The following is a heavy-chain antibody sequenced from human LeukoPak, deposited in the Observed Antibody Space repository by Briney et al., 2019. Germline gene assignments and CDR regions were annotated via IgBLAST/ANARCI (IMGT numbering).Heavy chain of an antibody. CDR3: AKSQQGSYWYFDL. Sequence: GGSLRLSCAASGFTFSSYAMSWVRQAPGKALEWVSSITSSGAYIFYADSVRGRFTISRDNAKDSLYLQMNSLGPEDTAVYYCAKSQQGSYWYFDLWGRGTLVTVSS. CDR1: GFTFSSYA. CDR2: ITSSGAYI. D-gene: IGHD6-13*01. J-gene: IGHJ2*01. V-gene: IGHV3-21*01.